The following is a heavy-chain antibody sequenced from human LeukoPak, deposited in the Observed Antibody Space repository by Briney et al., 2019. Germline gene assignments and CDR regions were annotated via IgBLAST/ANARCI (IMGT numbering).Heavy chain of an antibody. CDR2: IIPIFGTA. V-gene: IGHV1-69*05. D-gene: IGHD3-16*02. J-gene: IGHJ3*02. CDR1: GGAFGSYA. CDR3: ARDGNSDYVWGSYRYTSVNDAFDI. Sequence: ASVKVSCKASGGAFGSYAISWVRQAPGQGLEWMGGIIPIFGTANYAQKFQGRVTITTDESTSTAYMELSSLRSEDTAVYYCARDGNSDYVWGSYRYTSVNDAFDIWGQGTMVTVSS.